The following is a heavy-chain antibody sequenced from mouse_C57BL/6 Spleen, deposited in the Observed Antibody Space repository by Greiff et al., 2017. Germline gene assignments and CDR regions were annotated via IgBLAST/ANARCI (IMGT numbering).Heavy chain of an antibody. CDR2: INPNNGGT. Sequence: VQLQQSGPELVKPGASVKMSCKASGYTFTDYNMHWVKQSHGKSLEWIGYINPNNGGTSYNQKFKGKATLTVNKSSSTAYMELRSLTSEDSAVYYCARSYYDYDSAWFAYWGQGTLVTVSA. CDR3: ARSYYDYDSAWFAY. D-gene: IGHD2-4*01. V-gene: IGHV1-22*01. CDR1: GYTFTDYN. J-gene: IGHJ3*01.